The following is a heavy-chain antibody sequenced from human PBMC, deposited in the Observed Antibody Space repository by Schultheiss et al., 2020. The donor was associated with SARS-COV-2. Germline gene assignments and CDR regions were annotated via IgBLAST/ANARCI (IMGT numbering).Heavy chain of an antibody. CDR1: GYTFTNYD. V-gene: IGHV1-2*04. Sequence: ASVKVSCKASGYTFTNYDINWVRQAAGQGLEWMGWINPNSGGTNYAQKFQGWVTMTRDMSTSTAYMELSSLRSEDTAVYYCAAGLSYYYGSGSYWPDVWGQGTTVTGSS. J-gene: IGHJ6*02. CDR3: AAGLSYYYGSGSYWPDV. D-gene: IGHD3-10*01. CDR2: INPNSGGT.